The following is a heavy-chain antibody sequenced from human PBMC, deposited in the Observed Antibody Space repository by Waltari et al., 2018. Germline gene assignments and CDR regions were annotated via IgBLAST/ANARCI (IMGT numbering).Heavy chain of an antibody. D-gene: IGHD2-2*01. CDR3: ARDGGVPAALDAFDI. Sequence: QVQLQESGPGLVKPSETLSLTCTVSGGSISSHYCIWIRQPPGKGLEWIGYIYYSGSTNYNPSLKSRVTISVDTSKNQFSLKLSSVTAADTAVYYCARDGGVPAALDAFDIWGQGTMVTVSS. CDR2: IYYSGST. J-gene: IGHJ3*02. V-gene: IGHV4-59*11. CDR1: GGSISSHY.